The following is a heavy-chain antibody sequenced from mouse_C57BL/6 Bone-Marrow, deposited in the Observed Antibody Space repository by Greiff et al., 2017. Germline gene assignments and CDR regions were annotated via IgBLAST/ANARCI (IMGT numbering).Heavy chain of an antibody. CDR1: GYTFTSYW. CDR2: IDPSDSYT. Sequence: QVQLQQPGAELVKPGASVKLSCKASGYTFTSYWMQWVKQRPGQGLEWIGEIDPSDSYTNYNQKFKGKATLTVDTSSSTAYMQLSSLTSEDSAVYYCAIELPYYYGSSYGYWGQGTTLTVSS. J-gene: IGHJ2*01. D-gene: IGHD1-1*01. V-gene: IGHV1-50*01. CDR3: AIELPYYYGSSYGY.